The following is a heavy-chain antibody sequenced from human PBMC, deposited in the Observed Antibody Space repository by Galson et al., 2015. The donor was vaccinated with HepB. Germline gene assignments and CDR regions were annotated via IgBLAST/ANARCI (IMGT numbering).Heavy chain of an antibody. J-gene: IGHJ4*02. CDR2: TSYDGSQK. CDR1: TFTFSSHA. CDR3: ARDALRYFDWLSRLDY. D-gene: IGHD3-9*01. Sequence: SLRLSCAASTFTFSSHAMHWVRQAPGKGLEWVAVTSYDGSQKYYADSVKGRFTIARDNSKNTLYLQMNSLRIEDTAVYYCARDALRYFDWLSRLDYWGQGTLVIGSS. V-gene: IGHV3-30*04.